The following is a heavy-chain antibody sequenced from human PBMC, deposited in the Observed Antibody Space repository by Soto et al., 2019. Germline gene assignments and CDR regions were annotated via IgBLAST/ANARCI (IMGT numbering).Heavy chain of an antibody. V-gene: IGHV1-3*01. CDR3: AITEEYYGFWSGHCVACGMDV. CDR1: AYTFTSYA. CDR2: INAGNGNT. D-gene: IGHD3-3*01. Sequence: ASVKVSCKASAYTFTSYAMHWVRQAPGQRLEWMGWINAGNGNTKYSQKFQGRVTIPRDTSASTAYMELSSLRSEDTAVYYCAITEEYYGFWSGHCVACGMDVWGQGITVTVSS. J-gene: IGHJ6*02.